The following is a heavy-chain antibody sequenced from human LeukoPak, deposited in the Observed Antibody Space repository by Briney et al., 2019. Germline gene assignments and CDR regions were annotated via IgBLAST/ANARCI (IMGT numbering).Heavy chain of an antibody. CDR1: GGSISSSSYY. D-gene: IGHD4-17*01. CDR3: ARIDYGWFDP. CDR2: IYYSGST. J-gene: IGHJ5*02. V-gene: IGHV4-39*01. Sequence: PSDTLSLTCTVSGGSISSSSYYWGWIRQPPGKGLEWIGSIYYSGSTYYNPPLKSRAAISVDTSKNQFSLKLSSVTAADTAVYYCARIDYGWFDPWGQGTLVTVSS.